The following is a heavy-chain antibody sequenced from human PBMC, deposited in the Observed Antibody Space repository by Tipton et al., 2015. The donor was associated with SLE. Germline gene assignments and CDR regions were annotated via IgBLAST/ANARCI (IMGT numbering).Heavy chain of an antibody. V-gene: IGHV4-59*01. J-gene: IGHJ4*02. Sequence: LRLSCTVSGGSISSYYWSWIRQPPGKGLEWIGYIYYSGSTNYNPSLKSRVTISVDTSKNQFSLKLSSVTAADTAVYYCARGGDGYMVNWGQGTLVTVSS. CDR1: GGSISSYY. D-gene: IGHD5-24*01. CDR3: ARGGDGYMVN. CDR2: IYYSGST.